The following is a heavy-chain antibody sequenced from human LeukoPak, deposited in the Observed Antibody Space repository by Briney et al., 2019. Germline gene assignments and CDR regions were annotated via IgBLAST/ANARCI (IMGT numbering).Heavy chain of an antibody. V-gene: IGHV3-48*04. Sequence: PGGSLRLSCAASGFTFSSYSMNWVRQAPGKGLEWVSYISSSSSTMYYADSVKGRFTISRDNAKNSLYLQMNSLRAEDTAVYYCARDQDSSSDAFDIWGQGTMVTVSS. CDR1: GFTFSSYS. J-gene: IGHJ3*02. CDR3: ARDQDSSSDAFDI. CDR2: ISSSSSTM. D-gene: IGHD6-13*01.